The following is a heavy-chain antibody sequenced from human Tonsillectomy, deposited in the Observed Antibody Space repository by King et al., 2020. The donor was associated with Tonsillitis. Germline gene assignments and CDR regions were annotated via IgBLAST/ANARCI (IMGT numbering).Heavy chain of an antibody. J-gene: IGHJ6*03. CDR3: AREGGTTWSSYDYYMDV. Sequence: QLVESGGGVVQPGRSLRLSCAASGFTFSSYGMHWVRQAPGKGLEWVAVIWYDGSNKYYADSVKGRFTISRDNSKNTLYLQMNSLRAEDTAVYYCAREGGTTWSSYDYYMDVWGKGTTVTVSS. CDR1: GFTFSSYG. CDR2: IWYDGSNK. D-gene: IGHD4-17*01. V-gene: IGHV3-33*01.